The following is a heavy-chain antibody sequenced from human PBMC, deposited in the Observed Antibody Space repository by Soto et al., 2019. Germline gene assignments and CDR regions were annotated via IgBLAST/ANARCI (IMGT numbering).Heavy chain of an antibody. Sequence: GGSLRLSCAASGFTFSSCAMGWVRQAPGKGLEWVSDTIDSGGSTYYADAVKGRFTISRDNSKSTLYLQMNSLRAEDTAVYYCGKGRSYYYYGVDVWGQGTTVTVSS. CDR2: TIDSGGST. CDR1: GFTFSSCA. V-gene: IGHV3-23*01. CDR3: GKGRSYYYYGVDV. J-gene: IGHJ6*02.